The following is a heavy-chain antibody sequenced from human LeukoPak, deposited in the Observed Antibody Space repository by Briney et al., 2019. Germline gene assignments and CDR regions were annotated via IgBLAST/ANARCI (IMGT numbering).Heavy chain of an antibody. CDR3: ARLGGSSWYPFDY. CDR1: GGSFSGYY. V-gene: IGHV4-34*01. D-gene: IGHD6-13*01. J-gene: IGHJ4*02. CDR2: INHSGST. Sequence: SETLSLTCAVYGGSFSGYYWSWIRQPPGKGLEWIGEINHSGSTNYNLSLKSRVTISVDTSKNQFSLKLSSVTAADTAVYYCARLGGSSWYPFDYWGQGTLVTVSS.